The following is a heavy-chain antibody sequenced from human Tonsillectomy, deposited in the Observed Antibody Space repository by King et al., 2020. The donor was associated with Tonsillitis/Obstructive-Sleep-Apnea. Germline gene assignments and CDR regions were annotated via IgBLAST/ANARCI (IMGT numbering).Heavy chain of an antibody. V-gene: IGHV4-34*01. J-gene: IGHJ5*02. CDR2: INHSGST. D-gene: IGHD6-13*01. CDR3: AGLEREPSGSSHAPWFDP. Sequence: VQLQQWGAGLLRPSETLSLTCAVCGGSFSGYYWSWIRQPPGKGLEWIGEINHSGSTNYNPSLKSRVTISVDTSKNQFSLKLSSVTAADTAVYYCAGLEREPSGSSHAPWFDPWGQGTLVTVSS. CDR1: GGSFSGYY.